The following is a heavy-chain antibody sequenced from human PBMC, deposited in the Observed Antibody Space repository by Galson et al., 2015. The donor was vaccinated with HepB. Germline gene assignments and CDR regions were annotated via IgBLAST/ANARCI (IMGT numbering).Heavy chain of an antibody. V-gene: IGHV3-11*01. CDR2: ISSRGSMI. CDR1: GFSFSDYY. J-gene: IGHJ4*02. D-gene: IGHD5-12*01. CDR3: ARDLGGLGGYEDY. Sequence: SLRLSCAASGFSFSDYYMSWIRQAPGKGLEWISYISSRGSMIDYADSVKGRFTISRDNAKKSLYLQMNSLRAEDTAVYYCARDLGGLGGYEDYWGQGTLVSVSS.